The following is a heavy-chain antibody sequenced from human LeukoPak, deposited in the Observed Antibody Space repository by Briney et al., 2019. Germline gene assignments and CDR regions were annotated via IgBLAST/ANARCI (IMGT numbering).Heavy chain of an antibody. V-gene: IGHV4-39*01. CDR2: IYYSGST. Sequence: SETLSLTCTVSGVSISSSSYYWGWIRQPPGKGLEWIGSIYYSGSTYYNPSLKSRVTISVDTSKNQFSLKLSSVTAADTAVYYCSAGRVANFDYWGQGTLVTVSS. J-gene: IGHJ4*02. CDR1: GVSISSSSYY. CDR3: SAGRVANFDY.